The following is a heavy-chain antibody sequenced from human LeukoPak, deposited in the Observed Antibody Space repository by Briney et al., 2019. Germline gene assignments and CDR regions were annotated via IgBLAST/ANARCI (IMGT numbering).Heavy chain of an antibody. CDR3: ARVLSAYCGGDCYDDAFDI. V-gene: IGHV4-31*03. J-gene: IGHJ3*02. CDR1: GGSISSGGYY. Sequence: PSETLSLTCTVSGGSISSGGYYWSWIRQHPGKGLEWIGYIYYSGSTYYNPSLKSRVTISVDTSKNQFSLKLSSVTAADTAVHYCARVLSAYCGGDCYDDAFDIWGQGTMVTVSS. CDR2: IYYSGST. D-gene: IGHD2-21*02.